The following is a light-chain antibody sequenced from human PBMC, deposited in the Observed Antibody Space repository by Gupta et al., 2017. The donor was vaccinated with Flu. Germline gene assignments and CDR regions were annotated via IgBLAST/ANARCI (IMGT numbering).Light chain of an antibody. CDR1: QSVSSN. V-gene: IGKV3-15*01. CDR3: QQYHNWPLT. Sequence: EIVMTQSPATLSVSHGERATLSCRASQSVSSNLAWYQQKPGQAPRLLIYGASTRASGIPARFGGSGSGTEFTLTISSLQSEDFAVYYCQQYHNWPLTFGPGTKVDIK. CDR2: GAS. J-gene: IGKJ3*01.